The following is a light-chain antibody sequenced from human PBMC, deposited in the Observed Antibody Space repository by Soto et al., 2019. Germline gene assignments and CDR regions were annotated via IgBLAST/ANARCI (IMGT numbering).Light chain of an antibody. V-gene: IGLV2-14*01. J-gene: IGLJ1*01. Sequence: QSALTQPASLSGSPGQSITISCTGTSSDVGGYDFVSWCQQHPGKAPKLIIFEVSHRPSGVSSRFSGSKSGNTASLTISGLQAEDEADYYCSSYTNNRTYVFGSGTKLTVL. CDR3: SSYTNNRTYV. CDR2: EVS. CDR1: SSDVGGYDF.